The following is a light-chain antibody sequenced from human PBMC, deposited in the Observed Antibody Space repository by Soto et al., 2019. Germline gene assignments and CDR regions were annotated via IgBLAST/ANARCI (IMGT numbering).Light chain of an antibody. CDR1: QSVTSSY. CDR2: GAS. Sequence: QSPVTLSLSPGERATLSCRASQSVTSSYLTWYQQKPGQAPRLLIYGASTRAAGIPDRFSGSGSGTDFTLTISSLEPEDFAVSYSRQYGKFSSPVGQ. V-gene: IGKV3-20*01. J-gene: IGKJ1*01. CDR3: RQYGKFSSP.